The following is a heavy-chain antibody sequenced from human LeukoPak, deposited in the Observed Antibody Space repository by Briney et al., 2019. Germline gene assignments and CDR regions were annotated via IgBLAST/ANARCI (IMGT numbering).Heavy chain of an antibody. CDR2: INSDGSSI. D-gene: IGHD1-26*01. Sequence: GGSLRLSCEASGFTFSSYWMHWVRQAPGKGPVWVSRINSDGSSISYADSVKGRFTISRDNAKNTLYLQMNSLRAEDTAVYYCAKARELSPNSYYFDYWGQGTLVTVSS. V-gene: IGHV3-74*01. CDR1: GFTFSSYW. J-gene: IGHJ4*02. CDR3: AKARELSPNSYYFDY.